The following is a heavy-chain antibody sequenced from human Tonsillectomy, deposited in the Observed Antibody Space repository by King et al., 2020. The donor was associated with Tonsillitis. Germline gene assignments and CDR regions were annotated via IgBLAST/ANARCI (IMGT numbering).Heavy chain of an antibody. V-gene: IGHV4-4*02. CDR2: IYHSGST. CDR3: VREPSDYDFGSGYYMVGMDV. J-gene: IGHJ6*04. CDR1: GGSISSSNW. D-gene: IGHD3-3*01. Sequence: VQLQESGPGLVKPSGTLSLTCAVSGGSISSSNWWSWVRQPPGKGLEWIGEIYHSGSTNYNPSLKSRVTITVDKSKNQFSLKLSSVTAADTAVYYCVREPSDYDFGSGYYMVGMDVGGKGNTVTVSS.